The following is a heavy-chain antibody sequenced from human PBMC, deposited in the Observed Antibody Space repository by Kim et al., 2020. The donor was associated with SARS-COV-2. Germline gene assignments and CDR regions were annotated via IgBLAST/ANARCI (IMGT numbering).Heavy chain of an antibody. CDR2: INAGNGNT. CDR3: ARRGRDESGAAADYYFDY. V-gene: IGHV1-3*01. CDR1: GYTFTSYA. D-gene: IGHD6-13*01. Sequence: ASVKVSCKASGYTFTSYAMHWVRQAPGQRLEWMGWINAGNGNTKYSQKFQGRVTITRDTSASTAYMELSSLRSEDTAVYYCARRGRDESGAAADYYFDYWGQGTLVTVSS. J-gene: IGHJ4*02.